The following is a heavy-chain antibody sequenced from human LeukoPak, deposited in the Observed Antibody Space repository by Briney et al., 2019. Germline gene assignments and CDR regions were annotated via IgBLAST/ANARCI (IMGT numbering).Heavy chain of an antibody. J-gene: IGHJ4*02. CDR2: IYYSGST. CDR3: ARDGDSTGYYFAY. Sequence: SETLSLTCTVSGGSISSNGYYWSRIRQQPGKGLEWIGYIYYSGSTYYNPSLTSRVTISVDTSKNHFSLKLSSVTAADTAVYYCARDGDSTGYYFAYWGQGTLVTVSS. V-gene: IGHV4-31*03. CDR1: GGSISSNGYY. D-gene: IGHD3-22*01.